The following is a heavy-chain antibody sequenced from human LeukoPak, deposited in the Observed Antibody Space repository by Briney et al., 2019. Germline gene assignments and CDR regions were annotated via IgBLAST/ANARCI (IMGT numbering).Heavy chain of an antibody. CDR2: IYPGDFDT. CDR1: GYSFTSYW. Sequence: GESLKISCKGSGYSFTSYWIGWVRQMPGKGLEWMGIIYPGDFDTRYSPSFQGQVNISAAKSITTAYLQWSSLKASDTAMYYCARLPGYCSSTSCYGPIDYYYYMDVWGKGTTVTVSS. D-gene: IGHD2-2*03. V-gene: IGHV5-51*01. J-gene: IGHJ6*03. CDR3: ARLPGYCSSTSCYGPIDYYYYMDV.